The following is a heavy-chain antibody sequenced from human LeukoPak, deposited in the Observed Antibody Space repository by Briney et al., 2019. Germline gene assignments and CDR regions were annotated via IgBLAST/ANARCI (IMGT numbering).Heavy chain of an antibody. D-gene: IGHD1-26*01. J-gene: IGHJ4*02. CDR3: ARVGAPYQDSNY. CDR2: LNPNSGGT. Sequence: ASVKVSCKTSGYTFTAFFIHWVRQAPGQGLEWMGWLNPNSGGTNYAQKFQGRVTMTRDTSISTAYMELSRLRSDDTAVYFCARVGAPYQDSNYWGQGTLVTVSS. CDR1: GYTFTAFF. V-gene: IGHV1-2*02.